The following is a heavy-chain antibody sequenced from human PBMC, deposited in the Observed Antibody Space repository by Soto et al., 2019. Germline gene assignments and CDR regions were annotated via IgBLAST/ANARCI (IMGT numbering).Heavy chain of an antibody. CDR2: MNTNSGNT. CDR1: GYTFTSYD. V-gene: IGHV1-8*01. CDR3: PRTLYADTVAY. D-gene: IGHD4-17*01. Sequence: QVQLVQSGAEVKKPGASVKVSCKASGYTFTSYDINWVRQATGQGLEWMGWMNTNSGNTGYAQKFQGRVPMTRNTSLSTAYMALSSLRSADTAVYSCPRTLYADTVAYWGPATLVTVSS. J-gene: IGHJ4*02.